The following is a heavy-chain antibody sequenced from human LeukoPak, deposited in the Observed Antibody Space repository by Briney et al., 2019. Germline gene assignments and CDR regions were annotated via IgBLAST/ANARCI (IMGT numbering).Heavy chain of an antibody. CDR1: GGSISSSSYY. D-gene: IGHD3-22*01. Sequence: SETLSLTCTVSGGSISSSSYYWGWIRQPPGKGLEWIGSIYYSGSTYYNPPLKSRVTISVDTSKNQFSLKLSSVTAADTAVYYCARIGDYDSSGYFQYWGQGTLVTVSS. J-gene: IGHJ4*02. CDR3: ARIGDYDSSGYFQY. V-gene: IGHV4-39*07. CDR2: IYYSGST.